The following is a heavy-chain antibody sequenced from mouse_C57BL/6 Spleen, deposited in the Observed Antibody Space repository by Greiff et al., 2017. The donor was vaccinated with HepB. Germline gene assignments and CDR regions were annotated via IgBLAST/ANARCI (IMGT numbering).Heavy chain of an antibody. J-gene: IGHJ1*03. CDR3: AREGTYYYGSSYWYFDV. Sequence: EVQLQQSGPGLVKPSQSLSLTCSVTGYSITSGYYWNWIRQFPGNKLEWMGYISYDGSNNYNPSLKNRISITRDTSKNQFFLKLNSVTTEDTATYYCAREGTYYYGSSYWYFDVWGTGTTVTVSS. D-gene: IGHD1-1*01. CDR1: GYSITSGYY. CDR2: ISYDGSN. V-gene: IGHV3-6*01.